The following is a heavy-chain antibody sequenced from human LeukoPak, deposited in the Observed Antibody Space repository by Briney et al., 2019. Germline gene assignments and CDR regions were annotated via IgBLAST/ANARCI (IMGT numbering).Heavy chain of an antibody. CDR1: GFTFSSYS. Sequence: PGGSLRLSCAASGFTFSSYSMNWVRQAPGKGLEWVSSISSSSSYIYYADSVKGRFTISRDNAKNSLYLQMNSLRAEDTAVYYCAREMQWLTSCFDYWGQGTLVTVSS. V-gene: IGHV3-21*01. D-gene: IGHD6-19*01. J-gene: IGHJ4*02. CDR3: AREMQWLTSCFDY. CDR2: ISSSSSYI.